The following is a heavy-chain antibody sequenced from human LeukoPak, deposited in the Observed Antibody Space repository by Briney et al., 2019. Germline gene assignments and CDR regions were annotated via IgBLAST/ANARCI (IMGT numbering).Heavy chain of an antibody. D-gene: IGHD5-12*01. CDR1: GGTFSSYA. Sequence: SSVKVSCKASGGTFSSYAISCVRQAPGQGLECVVGIVPIFGTANYAQKFHGRVTITADESTRTAYMELSSLRSEDTAVYSCAREGYSGYDFLGYFDYWGPGTLVTASS. J-gene: IGHJ4*02. V-gene: IGHV1-69*01. CDR2: IVPIFGTA. CDR3: AREGYSGYDFLGYFDY.